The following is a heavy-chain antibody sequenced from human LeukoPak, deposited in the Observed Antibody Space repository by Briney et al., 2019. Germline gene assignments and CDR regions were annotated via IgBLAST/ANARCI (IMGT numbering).Heavy chain of an antibody. J-gene: IGHJ5*02. CDR1: GYTFTSYG. Sequence: ASVKVSCKASGYTFTSYGISWVRQAPGQGLEWMGWISAYNGNTNYAQKLQGRVTMTTDTSTSTAYMELRSLRSDDTAVYYCARVLGHYYDSSGYYPNWFDPWGQGTLVTVSS. CDR2: ISAYNGNT. V-gene: IGHV1-18*01. D-gene: IGHD3-22*01. CDR3: ARVLGHYYDSSGYYPNWFDP.